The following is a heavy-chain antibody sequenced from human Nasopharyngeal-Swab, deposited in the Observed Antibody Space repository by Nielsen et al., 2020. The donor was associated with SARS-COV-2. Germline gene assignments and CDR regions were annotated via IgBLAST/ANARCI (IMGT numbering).Heavy chain of an antibody. V-gene: IGHV4-34*01. D-gene: IGHD2-2*01. CDR3: ARGLSGVVPAPILGLGPYYYFYYMDV. CDR2: INHSGIT. J-gene: IGHJ6*03. CDR1: GGSFTANY. Sequence: SQTLSLTCALSGGSFTANYWGWIRQPPGTGLEWIGAINHSGITNYPPSLQSRVTISVDTSKSQFSLKLTSVTAADTSVYYCARGLSGVVPAPILGLGPYYYFYYMDVWGKGTTVTVSS.